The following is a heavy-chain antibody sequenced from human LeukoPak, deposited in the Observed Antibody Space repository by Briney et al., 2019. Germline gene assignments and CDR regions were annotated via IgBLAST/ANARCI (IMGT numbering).Heavy chain of an antibody. D-gene: IGHD3-22*01. CDR2: MKEDGSKK. Sequence: GGSLRLSCAASGFTFSSHWMTWVRQAPGKGLEWVANMKEDGSKKNYVDSVKGRFTISRDNAKNSLYLQMNSLRAEDTAVYHCATPLDYYDSSGYHQGGDWGQGTLVTVSS. CDR3: ATPLDYYDSSGYHQGGD. J-gene: IGHJ4*02. CDR1: GFTFSSHW. V-gene: IGHV3-7*03.